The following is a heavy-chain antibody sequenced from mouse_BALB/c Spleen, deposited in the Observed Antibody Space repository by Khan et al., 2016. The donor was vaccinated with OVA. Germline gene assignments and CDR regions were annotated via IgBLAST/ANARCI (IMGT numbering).Heavy chain of an antibody. J-gene: IGHJ4*01. Sequence: DLVKPGASVKLSCKASGYTFSSYWINWIKQRPGQGLEWIGHIGPGSGSTYYNEMFKGKATLTVDTSSSTAYIQLSSLSSEDSAVYFCARSNYYGTGLYAMDYWGQVTSVTVSS. V-gene: IGHV1S41*01. CDR3: ARSNYYGTGLYAMDY. CDR1: GYTFSSYW. CDR2: IGPGSGST. D-gene: IGHD1-1*01.